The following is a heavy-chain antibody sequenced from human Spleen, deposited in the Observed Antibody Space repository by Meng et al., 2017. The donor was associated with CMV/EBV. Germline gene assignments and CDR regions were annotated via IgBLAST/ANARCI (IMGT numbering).Heavy chain of an antibody. CDR1: GFTFDEYA. D-gene: IGHD6-19*01. CDR2: ISWNSGSI. CDR3: AKDCSSGWFPSYGMDV. Sequence: SLKISCAASGFTFDEYAMHWVRQAPGKGLEWVSGISWNSGSIGYADSVKGRFTISRDNAKNSLYLQMNSLRAEDTALYYCAKDCSSGWFPSYGMDVWGQGTTVTVSS. V-gene: IGHV3-9*01. J-gene: IGHJ6*02.